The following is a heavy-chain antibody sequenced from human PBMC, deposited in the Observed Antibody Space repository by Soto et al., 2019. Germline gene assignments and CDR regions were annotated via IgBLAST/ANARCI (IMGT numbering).Heavy chain of an antibody. V-gene: IGHV1-69*13. Sequence: ASVKVSCKASGGTFSSYAISWVRQAPGQGLEWMGGIIPIFGTANYAQKFQGRVTITADESTSTAYMELRSLRSDDTAVYYCARALQLGDFDYWGQGTLVTVSS. CDR3: ARALQLGDFDY. CDR2: IIPIFGTA. J-gene: IGHJ4*02. D-gene: IGHD2-2*01. CDR1: GGTFSSYA.